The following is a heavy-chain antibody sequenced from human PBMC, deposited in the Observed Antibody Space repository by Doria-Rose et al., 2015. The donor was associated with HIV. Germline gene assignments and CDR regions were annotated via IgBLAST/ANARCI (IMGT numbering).Heavy chain of an antibody. Sequence: QITLKESGPVLVKPTETLTLTCTVSGVSLSSPGMGVSWIRQPPGKALEWLANIFSDDERSYKTSRKSRLAISRGTSKRQVVLTMTDMDPVDTATYYCARIKSSRWYHKYYFDFWGQGTLVIVSA. J-gene: IGHJ4*02. CDR1: GVSLSSPGMG. CDR2: IFSDDER. CDR3: ARIKSSRWYHKYYFDF. V-gene: IGHV2-26*01. D-gene: IGHD6-13*01.